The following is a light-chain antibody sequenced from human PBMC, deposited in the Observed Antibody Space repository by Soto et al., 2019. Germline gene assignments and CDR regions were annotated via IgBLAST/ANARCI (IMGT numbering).Light chain of an antibody. CDR1: QDINNY. V-gene: IGKV1-33*01. Sequence: DIQMTQSPSSLSACVGDRVTITCQASQDINNYLIWYQHKPGKAPKLLIYVASTLGTGVSSRFSGGGSGTHFTFTISSLQPEDIATYYCQQFDSVPSTFGQGTKLELK. CDR2: VAS. J-gene: IGKJ2*01. CDR3: QQFDSVPST.